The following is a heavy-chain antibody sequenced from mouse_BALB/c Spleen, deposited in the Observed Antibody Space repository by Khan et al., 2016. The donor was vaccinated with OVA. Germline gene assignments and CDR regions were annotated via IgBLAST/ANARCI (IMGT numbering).Heavy chain of an antibody. D-gene: IGHD2-14*01. Sequence: EVKLLESGPSLVKPSQTLSLTCSVTGDSITSGYLSWIRKFPGNKLEYMGYMIYSGNTYYNPSLKSRISITRHTSKNQYYLQLNAVTTEDTATYYCARSTYRYAFAYWGQGTLVTVSA. CDR3: ARSTYRYAFAY. CDR2: MIYSGNT. CDR1: GDSITSGY. V-gene: IGHV3-8*02. J-gene: IGHJ3*01.